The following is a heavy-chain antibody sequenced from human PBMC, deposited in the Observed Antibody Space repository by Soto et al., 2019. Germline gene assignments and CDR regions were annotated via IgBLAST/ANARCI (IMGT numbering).Heavy chain of an antibody. CDR3: AKRDYYDSSGYGY. Sequence: PSETLSLTCTVSGGSISSSSYYWGWIRQPPGKGLEWIGSIYYSGSTYYNPSLKSRVTISVDTSKNQFSLKLSSVTAAGTAVYYCAKRDYYDSSGYGYWGQGTLVTVSS. V-gene: IGHV4-39*01. CDR1: GGSISSSSYY. CDR2: IYYSGST. D-gene: IGHD3-22*01. J-gene: IGHJ4*02.